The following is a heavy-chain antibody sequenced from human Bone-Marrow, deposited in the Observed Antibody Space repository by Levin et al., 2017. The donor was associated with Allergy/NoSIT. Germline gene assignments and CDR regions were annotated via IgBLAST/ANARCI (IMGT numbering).Heavy chain of an antibody. V-gene: IGHV3-23*01. CDR2: IRGSGANT. J-gene: IGHJ6*02. CDR1: GFTFSSYA. Sequence: LSLTCAASGFTFSSYAMSWVRQAPGKGLEWVSAIRGSGANTYYADSVKGRFTIPRDNSKNTLYLQMNSLRAEDTAVYYCAKEGDHFYYYGMDVWGQGTTVTVSS. CDR3: AKEGDHFYYYGMDV.